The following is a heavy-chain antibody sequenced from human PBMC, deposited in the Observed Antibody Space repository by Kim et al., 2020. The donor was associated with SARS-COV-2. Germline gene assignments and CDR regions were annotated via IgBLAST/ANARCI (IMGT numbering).Heavy chain of an antibody. Sequence: THHAGTVEGRFTISRDSAKNTLFLQMNSPRPEDSALYYCTRAPGLIDPSDSWGQGTLVTVSS. CDR3: TRAPGLIDPSDS. CDR2: T. D-gene: IGHD6-13*01. J-gene: IGHJ4*02. V-gene: IGHV3-23*01.